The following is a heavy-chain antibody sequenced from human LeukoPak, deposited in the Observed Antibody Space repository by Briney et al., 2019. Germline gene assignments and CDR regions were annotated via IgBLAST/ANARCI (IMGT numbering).Heavy chain of an antibody. D-gene: IGHD1-7*01. CDR2: ISGDGSST. CDR3: AREELEPSTHPFDP. V-gene: IGHV3-74*03. CDR1: GITFSGHW. J-gene: IGHJ5*02. Sequence: GGSLRLSCAASGITFSGHWMHWVRQTPGQGLVWVSRISGDGSSTAYADSVKGRFTISRDNAKNTVYLQMNSLRVDDTAVYYCAREELEPSTHPFDPWGQGTLVTVSS.